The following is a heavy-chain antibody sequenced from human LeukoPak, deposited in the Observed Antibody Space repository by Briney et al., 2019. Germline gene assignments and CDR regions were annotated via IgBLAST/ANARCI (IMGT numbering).Heavy chain of an antibody. CDR3: AKSRAGDPSFIRNFDY. Sequence: GGSLRLSCAASGFTFSSYAMSWVRQAPGKGLEWVSAISGSGGSTYYADSVKGRFTISRDNSKNTLYLQMNSLRAEDTAVYYCAKSRAGDPSFIRNFDYWGRGTLVTVSS. CDR2: ISGSGGST. V-gene: IGHV3-23*01. D-gene: IGHD2-21*02. J-gene: IGHJ4*02. CDR1: GFTFSSYA.